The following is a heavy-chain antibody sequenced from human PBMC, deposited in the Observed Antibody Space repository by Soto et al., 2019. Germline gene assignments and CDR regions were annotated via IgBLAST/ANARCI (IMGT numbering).Heavy chain of an antibody. Sequence: VQVVESGGGLVQPGRSLRLSCAASGFTFDEYAMHWVRQAPGKGLEWVSGISWNSGNIVYADSVKGRFTISRDNAKNSLYLLMDSLRTEDTAVYYCAKSPGAYHNYGMDVWGQGTTGTVSS. D-gene: IGHD3-16*01. CDR2: ISWNSGNI. CDR1: GFTFDEYA. CDR3: AKSPGAYHNYGMDV. V-gene: IGHV3-9*01. J-gene: IGHJ6*02.